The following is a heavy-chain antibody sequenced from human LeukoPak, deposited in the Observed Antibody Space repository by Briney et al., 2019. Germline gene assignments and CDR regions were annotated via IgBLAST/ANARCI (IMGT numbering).Heavy chain of an antibody. V-gene: IGHV3-74*01. CDR3: ARDGREGILESYGMDV. CDR1: GFSFSSYV. Sequence: PGGSLRLSCAASGFSFSSYVMSWVRQAPGKGLVWVSRINSDGSSTSYADSVKGRFTISRDNAKNTLYLQMNSLRAEDTAVYYCARDGREGILESYGMDVWGQGTTVTVSS. D-gene: IGHD3-3*01. J-gene: IGHJ6*02. CDR2: INSDGSST.